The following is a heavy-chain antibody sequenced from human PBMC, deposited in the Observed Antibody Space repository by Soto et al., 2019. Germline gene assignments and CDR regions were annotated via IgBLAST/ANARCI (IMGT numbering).Heavy chain of an antibody. D-gene: IGHD3-22*01. CDR3: ARKEKSGYFTWLGP. CDR2: IFPSDSDT. J-gene: IGHJ5*02. V-gene: IGHV5-51*01. CDR1: GYRFTSYC. Sequence: GESLKISCRTSGYRFTSYCIAWVRQMPGKCLEWMGFIFPSDSDTRYSPSFQGQVTISADRSTSTVFLQWASLKASDTAVYFSARKEKSGYFTWLGPSGRGPLVTVYS.